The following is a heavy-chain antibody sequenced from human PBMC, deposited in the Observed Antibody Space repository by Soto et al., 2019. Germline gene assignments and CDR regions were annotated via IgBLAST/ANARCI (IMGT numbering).Heavy chain of an antibody. CDR1: GGPISSSNW. J-gene: IGHJ3*02. V-gene: IGHV4-30-4*01. D-gene: IGHD3-9*01. CDR2: IYYSGST. CDR3: ARAPSNYDILTGHRGAFDI. Sequence: PSETLSLTCAVSGGPISSSNWWGWVRQPPGKGLEWIGYIYYSGSTYYNPSLKSRVTISVDTSKNQFSLKLSSVTAADTAVYYCARAPSNYDILTGHRGAFDIWGQGTMVTVSS.